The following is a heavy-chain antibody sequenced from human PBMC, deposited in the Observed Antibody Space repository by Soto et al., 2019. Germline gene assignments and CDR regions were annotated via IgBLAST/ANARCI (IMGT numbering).Heavy chain of an antibody. J-gene: IGHJ4*02. CDR2: INSGASTT. CDR3: ARGPTGWFGYDY. V-gene: IGHV3-74*01. D-gene: IGHD3-10*01. Sequence: EVQLVESGGGLVQPGGSLRLSCAASGFTFSSSWMHWVCQAPGKGLVWVSRINSGASTTNYADSVKGRFTISRDNARNTLYLQMDSLTADDTAVYYCARGPTGWFGYDYWGQGTLVTVSS. CDR1: GFTFSSSW.